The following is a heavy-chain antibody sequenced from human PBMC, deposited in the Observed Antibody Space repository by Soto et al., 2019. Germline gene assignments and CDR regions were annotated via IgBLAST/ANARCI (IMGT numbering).Heavy chain of an antibody. Sequence: QVPLVQSGAEVKKPGSSVKVSCKASGGTFSSYAISWVRQAPGQGLEWMGGIIPIFGTANYAQKFQGRVTITADESTSTAYMELSSLRSEDTAVYYCARDREGYCSSTSCYSYYGMDVWGQGTTVTVSS. V-gene: IGHV1-69*01. J-gene: IGHJ6*02. CDR2: IIPIFGTA. D-gene: IGHD2-2*02. CDR1: GGTFSSYA. CDR3: ARDREGYCSSTSCYSYYGMDV.